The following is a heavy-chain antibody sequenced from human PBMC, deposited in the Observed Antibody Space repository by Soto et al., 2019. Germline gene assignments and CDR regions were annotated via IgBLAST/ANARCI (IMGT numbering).Heavy chain of an antibody. CDR1: GGSISSYY. CDR2: IYYSGSA. Sequence: QVQLQESGPGPVKPSETLSLTCTVSGGSISSYYCSWIRQPPGKGLEWIGYIYYSGSANYNPSLKSRVTISVDTSKNQFALKLSSVTAADTAVYYCARAGAATLSDYWGQGTLVTVSS. CDR3: ARAGAATLSDY. D-gene: IGHD2-15*01. V-gene: IGHV4-59*01. J-gene: IGHJ4*02.